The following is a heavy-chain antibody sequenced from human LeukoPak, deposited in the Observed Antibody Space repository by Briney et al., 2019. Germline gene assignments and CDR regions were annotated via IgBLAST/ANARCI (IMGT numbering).Heavy chain of an antibody. CDR3: ARAGGFFSPFGY. CDR2: IYYSGST. J-gene: IGHJ4*02. V-gene: IGHV4-31*03. D-gene: IGHD3-3*01. Sequence: SETLSLTCTVSGGSISSGGYYWSWIRQHPGKGLEWIGYIYYSGSTHYNPSLKSRVTISVDTSKNQFSLKLTSVTAADTAVYFCARAGGFFSPFGYWGQGTLVTVSS. CDR1: GGSISSGGYY.